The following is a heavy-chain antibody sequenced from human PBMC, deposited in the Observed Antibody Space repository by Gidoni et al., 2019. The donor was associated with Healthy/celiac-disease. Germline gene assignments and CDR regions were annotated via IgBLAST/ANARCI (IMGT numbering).Heavy chain of an antibody. CDR2: INHSGST. CDR3: ARGRDRITIFGVVTRYWYFDL. Sequence: QVQLQQWGAGLLKPSETLSLTCAVYGGSFRGYYWSWIRQPPGKGLEWIGEINHSGSTNYNPSLKSRVTISVDTSKNQFSLKLSSVTAADTAVYYCARGRDRITIFGVVTRYWYFDLWGRGTLVTVSS. J-gene: IGHJ2*01. D-gene: IGHD3-3*01. CDR1: GGSFRGYY. V-gene: IGHV4-34*01.